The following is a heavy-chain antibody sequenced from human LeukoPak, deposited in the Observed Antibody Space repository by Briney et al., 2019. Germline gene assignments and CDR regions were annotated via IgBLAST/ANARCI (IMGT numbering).Heavy chain of an antibody. CDR2: INHSGST. V-gene: IGHV4-34*01. D-gene: IGHD1-26*01. CDR3: TREVRSAWASFDP. J-gene: IGHJ5*02. CDR1: GGSFSGYY. Sequence: SETLSLTCAVYGGSFSGYYWSWIRQPPGEGLEWIGEINHSGSTNYNPSLKSRVTISVDTSKNQFSLKLTSVTAADTAVYYCTREVRSAWASFDPWGQGTLVIVSS.